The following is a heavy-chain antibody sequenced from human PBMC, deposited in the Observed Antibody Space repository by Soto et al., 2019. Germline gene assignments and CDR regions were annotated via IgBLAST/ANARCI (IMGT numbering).Heavy chain of an antibody. CDR1: GYTFTSYD. D-gene: IGHD3-16*02. J-gene: IGHJ4*02. Sequence: QVQLVQSGAEVKKPGASVKVSCKASGYTFTSYDINWVRQATGQGLEWMGWMNPNSGNTGYAQKFQGRVTMTRNTSKSTAYMELSSMKYEDTAVYYCARGPLHLGEASLYRFIYWGQGTLVTVSS. V-gene: IGHV1-8*01. CDR2: MNPNSGNT. CDR3: ARGPLHLGEASLYRFIY.